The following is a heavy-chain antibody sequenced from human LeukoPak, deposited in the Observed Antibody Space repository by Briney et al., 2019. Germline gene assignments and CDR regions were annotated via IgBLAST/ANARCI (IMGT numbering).Heavy chain of an antibody. CDR1: GGSISSYY. CDR3: ARGGWLNYFDY. Sequence: SQTLSLTCTVSGGSISSYYWSWIRQPPGKGLEWIGYIYYSGSTDYNPSLKSRVTISVDTSKNQFSLKLSSVTAADTAVYYCARGGWLNYFDYWGQGTLVTVSS. D-gene: IGHD3-22*01. CDR2: IYYSGST. V-gene: IGHV4-59*01. J-gene: IGHJ4*02.